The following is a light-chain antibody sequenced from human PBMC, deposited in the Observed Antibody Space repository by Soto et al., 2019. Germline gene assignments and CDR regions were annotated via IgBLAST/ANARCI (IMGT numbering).Light chain of an antibody. Sequence: FLTQSPATLSLSPGERATLSCRASQDVGTYVAWYQVRGGQAPRLLISGASKRATGIPERINGGGSGADFTLTINSLESEDFGVYFCQQGGNWPVTFGQGTRVEI. CDR3: QQGGNWPVT. CDR1: QDVGTY. J-gene: IGKJ5*01. V-gene: IGKV3D-11*01. CDR2: GAS.